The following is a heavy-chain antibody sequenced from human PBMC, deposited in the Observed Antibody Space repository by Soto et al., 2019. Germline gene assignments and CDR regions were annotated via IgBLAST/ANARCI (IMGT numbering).Heavy chain of an antibody. CDR2: IYWDDDK. Sequence: QITLNESGPTVVRPTETLTLTCIFSGFSLTTSGVGVGWIRQSPGKAPEWLALIYWDDDKRYSASLKSRLTITKDTSKNQVVLTVSDLDPTDTATYYCAHRVLRTVFGLVTTTAIYFDFWGQGTPVAVS. D-gene: IGHD3-3*01. CDR1: GFSLTTSGVG. J-gene: IGHJ4*02. V-gene: IGHV2-5*02. CDR3: AHRVLRTVFGLVTTTAIYFDF.